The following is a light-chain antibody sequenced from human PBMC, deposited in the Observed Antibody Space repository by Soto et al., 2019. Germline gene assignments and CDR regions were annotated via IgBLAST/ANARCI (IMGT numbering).Light chain of an antibody. CDR2: GAS. J-gene: IGKJ5*01. V-gene: IGKV3-15*01. Sequence: EIVMTQSPATLSVSPGERATLSCRASQNVNSNLAWYQQKPGQAPRLLIYGASTRATGIPARFSGGGSGTEFTLTISSLQSEDFATYYCQQANSFPITFGQGTRLEIK. CDR1: QNVNSN. CDR3: QQANSFPIT.